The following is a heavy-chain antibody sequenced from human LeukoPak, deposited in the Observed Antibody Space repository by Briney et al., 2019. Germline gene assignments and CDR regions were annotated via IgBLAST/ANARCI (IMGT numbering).Heavy chain of an antibody. J-gene: IGHJ4*02. Sequence: SGPTLVNPTETLTLTCTVSGFSLSNARMGVSWIRQPPGKALEWLAHIFSNDEKSYSTSLKSRLTISKDTSKSQVVLTMTNMDPVDTTTYYCARTHSDCSSTSCCSFDYWGQGTLVTVSS. D-gene: IGHD2-2*01. CDR2: IFSNDEK. CDR3: ARTHSDCSSTSCCSFDY. CDR1: GFSLSNARMG. V-gene: IGHV2-26*01.